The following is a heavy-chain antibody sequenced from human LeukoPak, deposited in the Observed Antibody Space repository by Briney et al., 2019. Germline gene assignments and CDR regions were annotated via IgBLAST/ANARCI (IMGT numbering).Heavy chain of an antibody. D-gene: IGHD4-17*01. CDR2: ISGSSSYI. CDR1: AFTFSRYS. Sequence: GGSLRLSCAASAFTFSRYSMNWVRQAPGKGLEWVSSISGSSSYIYYADSVKGRFTISRDDAKNLLYLDMNSLRAEDTAVYYCARGHTAVTRHFDFWGQGTLVTVSS. J-gene: IGHJ4*02. CDR3: ARGHTAVTRHFDF. V-gene: IGHV3-21*01.